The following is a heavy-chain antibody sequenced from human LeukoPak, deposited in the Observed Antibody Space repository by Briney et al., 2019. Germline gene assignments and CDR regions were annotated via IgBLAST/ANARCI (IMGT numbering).Heavy chain of an antibody. CDR1: GGTFSSYA. CDR3: ARDTFVYGDYVRYFDY. CDR2: ISAYNGNT. D-gene: IGHD4-17*01. Sequence: ASVKVSCKASGGTFSSYAISWVRQAPGQGLEWMGWISAYNGNTNYAQKLQGRVTMTTDTSTSTAYMELRSLRSDGTAVYYCARDTFVYGDYVRYFDYWGQGTLVTVSS. J-gene: IGHJ4*02. V-gene: IGHV1-18*01.